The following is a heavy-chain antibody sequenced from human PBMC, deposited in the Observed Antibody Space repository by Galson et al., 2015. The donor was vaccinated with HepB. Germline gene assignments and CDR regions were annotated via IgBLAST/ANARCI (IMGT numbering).Heavy chain of an antibody. Sequence: SVKVSCKASGYTFSSFDISWVRQAPGQGLEWMGWISTYDGNTKYAQKFQGRLTMSTDPSTSTAYMELRSLRFDDTAVYYCARDRDVAVAGGDYYDYWGQGTLVTVSS. CDR2: ISTYDGNT. V-gene: IGHV1-18*04. J-gene: IGHJ4*02. D-gene: IGHD2-15*01. CDR1: GYTFSSFD. CDR3: ARDRDVAVAGGDYYDY.